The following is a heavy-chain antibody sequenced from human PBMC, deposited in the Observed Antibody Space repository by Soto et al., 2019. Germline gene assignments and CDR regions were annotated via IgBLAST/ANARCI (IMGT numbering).Heavy chain of an antibody. CDR3: ARGGGYCSGTRCYTYFFDY. J-gene: IGHJ4*02. D-gene: IGHD2-2*01. CDR1: GGSVSSGSYY. V-gene: IGHV4-61*01. Sequence: SETLSLTCTVSGGSVSSGSYYWSWVRQPPGKGLEWIGYIHHSGTTNYNPSLKSRVTISVDTFKNQFSLKLTSVTAADTAMFYCARGGGYCSGTRCYTYFFDYWGQGALVTVSS. CDR2: IHHSGTT.